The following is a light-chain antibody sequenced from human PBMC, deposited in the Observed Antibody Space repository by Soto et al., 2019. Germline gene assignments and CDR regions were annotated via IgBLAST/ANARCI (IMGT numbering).Light chain of an antibody. Sequence: VRTQPASVSGSPGQSITISCTGTSTDVGGYKYVSWYQQHPGTAPKLMIFEVNGRPSGVSDRFSGSKSGNTASLTISGLQPEDEADYYCSSFSSSSTPYVFGTGTKVTVL. J-gene: IGLJ1*01. CDR2: EVN. CDR3: SSFSSSSTPYV. CDR1: STDVGGYKY. V-gene: IGLV2-14*01.